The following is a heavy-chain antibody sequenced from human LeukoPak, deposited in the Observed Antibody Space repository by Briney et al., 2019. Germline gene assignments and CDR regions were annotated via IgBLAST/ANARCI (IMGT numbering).Heavy chain of an antibody. J-gene: IGHJ6*03. CDR1: GYTFTGYY. V-gene: IGHV1-2*02. D-gene: IGHD6-6*01. Sequence: ASVKVSCKASGYTFTGYYMHWVRQAPGQGLEWLGGINPNSGGTNYAQKFQGRVTMNRDTSISTAYMELSRLRSDDTAVYYCARDSSGNTYYYYYYMDVWGKGTTVTVSS. CDR2: INPNSGGT. CDR3: ARDSSGNTYYYYYYMDV.